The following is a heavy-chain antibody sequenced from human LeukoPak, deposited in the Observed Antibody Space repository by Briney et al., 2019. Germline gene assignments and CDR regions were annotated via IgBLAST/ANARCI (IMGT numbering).Heavy chain of an antibody. CDR1: GFTFSTYT. V-gene: IGHV3-23*01. CDR2: ISPSGDIT. J-gene: IGHJ4*02. CDR3: ARKSSGHYPFDC. Sequence: GRSLRLSCAASGFTFSTYTMSWVRQRPGKGLEWVSTISPSGDITQYADSVKGHFTISRDNSESTLFLQMTSLRAEDTAVYYCARKSSGHYPFDCWGQGCSLSVSS. D-gene: IGHD3-22*01.